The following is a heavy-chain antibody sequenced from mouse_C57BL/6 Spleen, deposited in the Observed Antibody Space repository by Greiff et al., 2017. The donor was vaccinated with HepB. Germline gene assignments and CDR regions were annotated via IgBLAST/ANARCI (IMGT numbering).Heavy chain of an antibody. CDR3: AREGNSSRYYFDY. CDR2: INPGSGGT. D-gene: IGHD3-2*02. V-gene: IGHV1-54*01. J-gene: IGHJ2*01. CDR1: GYAFTNYL. Sequence: QVQLQQSGAELVRPGTSVKVSCKASGYAFTNYLIEWVKQRPGQGLEWIGVINPGSGGTNYNEKFKGKATLTADKSSSTAYMQLSSLTSEDSAVYICAREGNSSRYYFDYWGQGTTLTVSS.